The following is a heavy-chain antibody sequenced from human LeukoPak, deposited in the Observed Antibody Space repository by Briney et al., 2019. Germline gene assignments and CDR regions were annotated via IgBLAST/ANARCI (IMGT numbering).Heavy chain of an antibody. Sequence: PGGSLRLSCAASGFTFSSYAMSWVRQAPGKGLEWVSVICSGGSTYYADSVKGRFTISRDNSKNTLYLQMNSLRAEDTAVYYCARAVGELWSDYWGQGTLVTVSS. D-gene: IGHD3-16*01. J-gene: IGHJ4*02. CDR2: ICSGGST. CDR1: GFTFSSYA. V-gene: IGHV3-53*01. CDR3: ARAVGELWSDY.